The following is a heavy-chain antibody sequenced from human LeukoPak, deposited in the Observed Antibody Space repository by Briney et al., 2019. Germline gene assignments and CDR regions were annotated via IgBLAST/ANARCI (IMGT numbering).Heavy chain of an antibody. V-gene: IGHV3-23*01. D-gene: IGHD3-22*01. Sequence: GGALRPPWAALGFPFSRYAIKWVRPAPGKGLEWVSAISGSGGSTYYAESVKGRFTISRDNPKNTLFLQMNSLRAEDTAVYYCAKDGGSISVINWGQGTLVTVSS. CDR2: ISGSGGST. CDR3: AKDGGSISVIN. J-gene: IGHJ4*02. CDR1: GFPFSRYA.